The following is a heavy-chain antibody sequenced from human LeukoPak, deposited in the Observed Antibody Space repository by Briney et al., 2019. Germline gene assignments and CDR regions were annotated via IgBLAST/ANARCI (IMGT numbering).Heavy chain of an antibody. V-gene: IGHV3-23*01. CDR1: GFIFSNYA. CDR3: AKWGDYDILTGYYVSDF. J-gene: IGHJ4*02. Sequence: GGSLRLSCAASGFIFSNYAMSWVRQAPGKGLEWVSAITGSGDTTYYADSVKGRFTISRDNSKNTLYVEMNTLRAEGTAVYYCAKWGDYDILTGYYVSDFWGQGTLVTVSS. CDR2: ITGSGDTT. D-gene: IGHD3-9*01.